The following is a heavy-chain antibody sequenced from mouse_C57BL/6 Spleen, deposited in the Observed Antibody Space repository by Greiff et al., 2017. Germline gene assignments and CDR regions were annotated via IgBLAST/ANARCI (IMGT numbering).Heavy chain of an antibody. CDR3: ARDDSDYFDY. D-gene: IGHD2-4*01. CDR2: IYPRSGNT. J-gene: IGHJ2*01. CDR1: GYTFTSYG. Sequence: VKLQESGAELARPGASVKLSCKASGYTFTSYGISWVKQRTGQGLEWIGEIYPRSGNTYYNEKFKGKATLTADKSSSTAYMELRSLTSEDSAVYFCARDDSDYFDYWGQGTTLTVSS. V-gene: IGHV1-81*01.